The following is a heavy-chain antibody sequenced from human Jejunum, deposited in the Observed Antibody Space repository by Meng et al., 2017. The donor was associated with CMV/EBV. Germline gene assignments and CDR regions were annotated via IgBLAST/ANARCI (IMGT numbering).Heavy chain of an antibody. CDR1: FTSTNYA. D-gene: IGHD3-22*01. V-gene: IGHV3-23*01. CDR2: ICGSCGST. Sequence: FTSTNYAMSWLRQAPGKGLEWVSCICGSCGSTFYAYSVKGRFAVSRDNSKNTLYLQMSSLRAEDTAVYYCAKIGVSSGSGYQGLDVWGQGTTVTVSS. CDR3: AKIGVSSGSGYQGLDV. J-gene: IGHJ6*02.